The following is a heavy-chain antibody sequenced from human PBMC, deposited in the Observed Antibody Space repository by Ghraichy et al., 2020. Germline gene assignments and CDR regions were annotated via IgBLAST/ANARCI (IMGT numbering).Heavy chain of an antibody. CDR1: GYTFTSYD. V-gene: IGHV1-8*01. CDR2: MNPNGGYT. Sequence: ASVKVSCKASGYTFTSYDINWVRQATGQGLEWMGWMNPNGGYTGYAQKFQGRVTMTRNTSINTAYMELNSLRSEDTAVYYCARVQSGYHYYYGMDVWGQGTTVTVSS. CDR3: ARVQSGYHYYYGMDV. J-gene: IGHJ6*02. D-gene: IGHD6-13*01.